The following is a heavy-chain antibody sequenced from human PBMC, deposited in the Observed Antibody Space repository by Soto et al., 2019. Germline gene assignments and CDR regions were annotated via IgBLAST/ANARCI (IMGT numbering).Heavy chain of an antibody. CDR2: IYYSGST. CDR3: ARKVWDFWSGYYTGWFDP. Sequence: SETLSLTCTVSGGSISSYYWSWIRQPPGKGLEWIGYIYYSGSTSYNPSLKSRVTISVDTSKNQFSLKLSSVTAADTAVYYCARKVWDFWSGYYTGWFDPWGQGTLVTVSS. CDR1: GGSISSYY. D-gene: IGHD3-3*01. J-gene: IGHJ5*02. V-gene: IGHV4-59*01.